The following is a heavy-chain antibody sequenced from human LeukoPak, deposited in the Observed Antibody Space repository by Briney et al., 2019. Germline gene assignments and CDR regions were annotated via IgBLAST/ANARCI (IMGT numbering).Heavy chain of an antibody. CDR3: AKGRSSLNYFDY. Sequence: PGGSLRLSCAASGFTFSSYAMSWVRQAPGKGLEWVSAISGSGGSTYCADSVKGRFTISRDNSKNTLYLQMNSLRAEDTAVYYCAKGRSSLNYFDYWGQGTLVTVSS. CDR1: GFTFSSYA. CDR2: ISGSGGST. J-gene: IGHJ4*02. V-gene: IGHV3-23*01.